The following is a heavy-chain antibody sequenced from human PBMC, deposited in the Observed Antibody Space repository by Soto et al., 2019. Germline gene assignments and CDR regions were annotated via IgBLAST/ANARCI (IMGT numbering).Heavy chain of an antibody. CDR2: IYYSGST. CDR3: ATEEGSDPFDI. CDR1: GGSISSGDDF. V-gene: IGHV4-30-4*01. Sequence: PSETLSLTCTVSGGSISSGDDFWTWIRQPPGKGLEWIGYIYYSGSTYYNPSLKSRLTMSVDTSKNQFSLKLSSVTAADTAVYYCATEEGSDPFDIWGQGTMVTVSS. J-gene: IGHJ3*02.